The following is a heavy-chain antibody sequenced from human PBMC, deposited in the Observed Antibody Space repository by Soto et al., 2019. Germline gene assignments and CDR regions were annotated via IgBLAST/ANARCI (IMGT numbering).Heavy chain of an antibody. CDR3: ARVGGYRLDY. CDR2: IYSSGST. Sequence: SETLSLTCTVSGGSISSGGYYWSWIRQHPGKGLEWIGYIYSSGSTNYNPSLKSRVSISVDTSKNQFSLNLSSVTAADTAVYYCARVGGYRLDYWRQGTLVTVSS. J-gene: IGHJ4*02. D-gene: IGHD3-16*02. V-gene: IGHV4-31*03. CDR1: GGSISSGGYY.